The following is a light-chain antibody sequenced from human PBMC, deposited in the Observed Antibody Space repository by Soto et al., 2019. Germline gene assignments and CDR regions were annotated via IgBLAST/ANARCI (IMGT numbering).Light chain of an antibody. CDR3: QQYGISPWT. CDR2: GAS. Sequence: EIVLTQSPGTLSLSPGERATLSCRASQSVSSSYLAWYQQKPGQAPRLLIYGASSRATGIPDRFSGSGSGTDFTLTISRLEPEDFAVYYCQQYGISPWTLGQATKVDSK. J-gene: IGKJ1*01. V-gene: IGKV3-20*01. CDR1: QSVSSSY.